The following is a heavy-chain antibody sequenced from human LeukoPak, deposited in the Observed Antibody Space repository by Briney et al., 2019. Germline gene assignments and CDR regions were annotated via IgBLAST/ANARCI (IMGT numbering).Heavy chain of an antibody. D-gene: IGHD4-11*01. V-gene: IGHV4-34*01. CDR1: GGSFSGYY. CDR2: INHSGST. Sequence: SGTLSLTCAVYGGSFSGYYWSWIRQPPGKGLEWIGEINHSGSTNYNPSLKSRVTISVDTSKNQFSLKLSSVTAADTAVYYCARGYSYYYYYMDVWGKGTTVTVSS. J-gene: IGHJ6*03. CDR3: ARGYSYYYYYMDV.